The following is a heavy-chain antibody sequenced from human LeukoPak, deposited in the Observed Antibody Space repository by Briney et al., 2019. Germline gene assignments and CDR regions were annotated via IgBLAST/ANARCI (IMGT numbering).Heavy chain of an antibody. CDR1: GFTVSSNY. Sequence: PGGSLRLSCAASGFTVSSNYMSWVRQAPGKGLQWVSSISTSSDYIYYADSVRGRISISRDNAKNSLFLQMNSLRAEDTAVYYCARVKNYWVETALEGYYFDYWGQGTLVTVSS. J-gene: IGHJ4*02. CDR3: ARVKNYWVETALEGYYFDY. V-gene: IGHV3-21*01. CDR2: ISTSSDYI. D-gene: IGHD2-21*02.